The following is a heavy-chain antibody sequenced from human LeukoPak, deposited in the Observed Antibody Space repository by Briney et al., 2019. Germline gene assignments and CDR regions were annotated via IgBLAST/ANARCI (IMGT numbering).Heavy chain of an antibody. D-gene: IGHD2-15*01. J-gene: IGHJ4*02. V-gene: IGHV3-23*01. CDR3: AKDPGFCSGSSSCHSFDY. Sequence: PGGTLRLSCAASGFTFSSNGMSWVRQTAGKGLEWGSALSGSGGSTYYADSVKGRFTISRDNSKNTLYLQMNSLRAEDTAVYYCAKDPGFCSGSSSCHSFDYWGQGTLVTVSS. CDR2: LSGSGGST. CDR1: GFTFSSNG.